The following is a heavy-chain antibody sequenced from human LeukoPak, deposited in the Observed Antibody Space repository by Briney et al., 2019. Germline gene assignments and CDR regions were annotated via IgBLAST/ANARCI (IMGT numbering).Heavy chain of an antibody. D-gene: IGHD3-22*01. CDR3: AKDKGYYYDSSGHDALDI. J-gene: IGHJ3*02. CDR1: GFTFSCYA. V-gene: IGHV3-23*01. Sequence: GGSLRLSCAASGFTFSCYAMSWVRQAPGKGLEWVSAISGSGGSTYYADSVKGRFTISRDNSKNTLYLQMNSLRAEDTAVYYCAKDKGYYYDSSGHDALDIWGQGTMVTVSS. CDR2: ISGSGGST.